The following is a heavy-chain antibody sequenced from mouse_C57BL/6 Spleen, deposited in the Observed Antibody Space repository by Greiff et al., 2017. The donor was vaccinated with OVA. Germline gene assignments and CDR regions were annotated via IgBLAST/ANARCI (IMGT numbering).Heavy chain of an antibody. Sequence: DVKLVESGGGLVKPGGSLKLSCAASGFTFSDYGMHWVRQAPEKGLEWVAYISSGSSTIYYADTVKGRFTISRDNAKNTLFLQMTSLRSEDTAMYYCARLYYDYGGYFDYWGQGTTLTVSS. CDR2: ISSGSSTI. V-gene: IGHV5-17*01. J-gene: IGHJ2*01. CDR1: GFTFSDYG. D-gene: IGHD2-4*01. CDR3: ARLYYDYGGYFDY.